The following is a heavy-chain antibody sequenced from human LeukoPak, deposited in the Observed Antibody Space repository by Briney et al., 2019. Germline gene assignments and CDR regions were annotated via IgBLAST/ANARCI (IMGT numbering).Heavy chain of an antibody. CDR2: ISSSSTTT. CDR1: GFTFSSYN. V-gene: IGHV3-48*02. CDR3: ARRSSGWGGLDY. Sequence: AGGSLRLSCAASGFTFSSYNMNWVRQAPGKGLEWVSYISSSSTTTFYADPVKGRFTISRDNAKNSLYLQMNSLRDEDTAVYYCARRSSGWGGLDYWGQGTLVTVSS. J-gene: IGHJ4*02. D-gene: IGHD6-19*01.